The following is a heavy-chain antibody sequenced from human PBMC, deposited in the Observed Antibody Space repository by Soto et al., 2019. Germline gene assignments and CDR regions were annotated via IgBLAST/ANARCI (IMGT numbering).Heavy chain of an antibody. CDR1: VISLRDSSDY. CDR3: GRLKGQFDY. Sequence: PSETLSRTCTVSVISLRDSSDYWGWIRQPPGEGLEWIGSIYYSGKTYYNPSLKSRVTISADTAKNQLSLNLNSVTAADTAVYYCGRLKGQFDYWGQGTLVTVSS. CDR2: IYYSGKT. V-gene: IGHV4-39*01. J-gene: IGHJ4*02.